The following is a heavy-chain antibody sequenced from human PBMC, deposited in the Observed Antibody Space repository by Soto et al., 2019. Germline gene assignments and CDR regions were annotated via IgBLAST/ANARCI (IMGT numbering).Heavy chain of an antibody. CDR2: INEDGSDK. CDR1: GFTFSSHW. D-gene: IGHD2-21*01. Sequence: GGSLRLSCAASGFTFSSHWMTWVRQAPGKGLEWVGNINEDGSDKFYVDSVKGRFTISRDNAKNSLYLQMNSLRSEDTAVYYCARLYCGGDCSAAYWGQGTLVTVSS. CDR3: ARLYCGGDCSAAY. J-gene: IGHJ4*02. V-gene: IGHV3-7*03.